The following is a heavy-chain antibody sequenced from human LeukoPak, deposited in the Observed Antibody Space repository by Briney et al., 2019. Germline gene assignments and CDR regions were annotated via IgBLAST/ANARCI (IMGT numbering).Heavy chain of an antibody. V-gene: IGHV4-34*01. Sequence: PSETLSLTCAVYGGSFSGYYWSWIRQPPGKGLEWIGEINHSGSTNYNPSLKSRVTISVDTSKNQFSLKLSSVTAADTGVYYCARAPYYSAYYYYYYMDVWGKGTTVTVSS. D-gene: IGHD3-10*01. J-gene: IGHJ6*03. CDR1: GGSFSGYY. CDR2: INHSGST. CDR3: ARAPYYSAYYYYYYMDV.